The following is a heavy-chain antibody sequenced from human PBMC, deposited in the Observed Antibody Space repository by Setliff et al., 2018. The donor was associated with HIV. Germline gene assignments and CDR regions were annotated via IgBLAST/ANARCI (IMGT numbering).Heavy chain of an antibody. D-gene: IGHD1-1*01. Sequence: PGGSLRLSCTASGLTISNFDMNWVRQAPGKGLEWVSYITSSGSITYYADSVKGRFTVSRDSAQSSLYLQMSSLRAEDTAVYYCGKDFNWESGCWGQGTLVTVSS. J-gene: IGHJ4*02. V-gene: IGHV3-48*03. CDR1: GLTISNFD. CDR2: ITSSGSIT. CDR3: GKDFNWESGC.